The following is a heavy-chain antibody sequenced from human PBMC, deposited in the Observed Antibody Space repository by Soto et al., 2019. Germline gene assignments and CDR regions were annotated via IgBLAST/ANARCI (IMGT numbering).Heavy chain of an antibody. CDR3: ARGRGYSGDDHYYYFDMDV. CDR2: SIPIFGTA. Sequence: QVQLVQSGAEVKKPASSVKVSCKASGCTFTNYPINWVRQAPGGGLQWMGGSIPIFGTANYAQDLQGRVTITVDESTSTAYMELSSLRSEDTAVYYCARGRGYSGDDHYYYFDMDVWGQGTTVTVSS. D-gene: IGHD5-12*01. V-gene: IGHV1-69*01. J-gene: IGHJ6*02. CDR1: GCTFTNYP.